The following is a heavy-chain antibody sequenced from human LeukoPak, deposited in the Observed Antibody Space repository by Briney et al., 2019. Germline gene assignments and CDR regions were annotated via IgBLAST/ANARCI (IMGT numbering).Heavy chain of an antibody. CDR2: ISYDGSNK. J-gene: IGHJ5*02. CDR3: AKDLSRGYCSSTSCYNWFDP. V-gene: IGHV3-30*18. CDR1: GFTFSTYN. D-gene: IGHD2-2*01. Sequence: PGGSLRLSCAASGFTFSTYNMNWVRQAPGKGLEWVAVISYDGSNKYYADSVKGRFTISRDNSKNTLYLQMNSLRAEDTAVYYCAKDLSRGYCSSTSCYNWFDPWGQGTLVTVSS.